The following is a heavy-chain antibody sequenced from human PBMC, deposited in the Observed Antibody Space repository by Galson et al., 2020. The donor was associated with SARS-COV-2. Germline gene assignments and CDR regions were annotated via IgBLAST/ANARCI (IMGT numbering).Heavy chain of an antibody. CDR3: ARDYDFWSVYYGSFDP. CDR2: IWYDGSNK. D-gene: IGHD3-3*01. J-gene: IGHJ5*02. V-gene: IGHV3-33*01. Sequence: GGSLRLSCAASGFTFSSYGMHWVRQAPGKGLEWVAVIWYDGSNKYYADSVKGRLTISRDNSKNTLYLQMNSLRAEDTAVYYCARDYDFWSVYYGSFDPGGQGTLVTVSS. CDR1: GFTFSSYG.